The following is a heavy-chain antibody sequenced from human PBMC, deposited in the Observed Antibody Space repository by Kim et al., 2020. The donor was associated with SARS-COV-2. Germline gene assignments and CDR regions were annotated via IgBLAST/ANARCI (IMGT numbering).Heavy chain of an antibody. CDR3: AKVGVDTMIVVVISEAAFDY. D-gene: IGHD3-22*01. Sequence: FTISRDTSKNTLYLQMNSLRAEDTAVYYCAKVGVDTMIVVVISEAAFDYWGQGTLVTVSS. V-gene: IGHV3-23*01. J-gene: IGHJ4*02.